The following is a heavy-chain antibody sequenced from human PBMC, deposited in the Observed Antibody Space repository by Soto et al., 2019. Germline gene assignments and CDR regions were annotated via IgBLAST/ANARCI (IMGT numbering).Heavy chain of an antibody. Sequence: PGGSLRLSCTTSGFPFSSSWMHWVRQGPGKGLVWVARSNPDGIGAKYADSVRGRITISRDNAKEVLYLQIDSLRAEDTALYYCVKKGCGGGRCYSGAFDVWGRGTMVTVSS. D-gene: IGHD2-15*01. CDR1: GFPFSSSW. CDR2: SNPDGIGA. CDR3: VKKGCGGGRCYSGAFDV. V-gene: IGHV3-74*01. J-gene: IGHJ3*01.